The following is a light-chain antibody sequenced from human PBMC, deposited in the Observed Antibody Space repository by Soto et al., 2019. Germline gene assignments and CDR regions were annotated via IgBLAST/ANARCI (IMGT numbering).Light chain of an antibody. V-gene: IGLV1-51*01. CDR2: GHN. CDR1: NSNIGRNY. J-gene: IGLJ3*02. CDR3: ATWDNTLSVEV. Sequence: QSVLTQPPSVSAAPGQKVTIYCFGSNSNIGRNYVSWYHPLPGTAPKLLIYGHNNRHSGITDRISGSKSGTSATLCITGLQPGAEADYYCATWDNTLSVEVFGGGTKVTVL.